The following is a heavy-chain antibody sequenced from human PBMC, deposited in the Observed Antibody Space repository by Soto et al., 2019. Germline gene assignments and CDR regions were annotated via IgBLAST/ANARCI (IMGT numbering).Heavy chain of an antibody. V-gene: IGHV4-39*01. CDR3: ARQRTTVVTQAYFDH. J-gene: IGHJ4*02. D-gene: IGHD2-21*02. CDR2: IYYSGRT. Sequence: PETLSLTCIVSGESISSSSYYWGWIRQPPGKGLEWIGSIYYSGRTYYNPSFKSRVTISIDTSKNKFSLKLSSVTATDTAVYYCARQRTTVVTQAYFDHWGQGALVTVS. CDR1: GESISSSSYY.